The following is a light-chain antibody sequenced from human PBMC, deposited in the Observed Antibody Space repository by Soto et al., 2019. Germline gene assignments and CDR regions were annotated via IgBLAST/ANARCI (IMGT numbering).Light chain of an antibody. CDR2: AAA. Sequence: EIVLTQSPGTLSLSPGERATLSCRASQSVTSNYLAWYQHKPGQDPRSLIYAAAIRSTDIPDRFSGNGSGTDFTLTISRLEPDDFALYYCQRYGTSVTFGQATKLVIK. V-gene: IGKV3-20*01. J-gene: IGKJ2*01. CDR3: QRYGTSVT. CDR1: QSVTSNY.